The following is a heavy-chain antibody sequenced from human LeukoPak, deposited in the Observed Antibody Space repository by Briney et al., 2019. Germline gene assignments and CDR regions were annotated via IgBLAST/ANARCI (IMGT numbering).Heavy chain of an antibody. CDR1: GYSISSGYY. D-gene: IGHD5-18*01. J-gene: IGHJ4*02. CDR3: LRGVDTAMVLDFDY. V-gene: IGHV4-38-2*02. CDR2: IYYSGST. Sequence: SETLSLTCTVSGYSISSGYYWGWIRQPPGKGLEWIGSIYYSGSTYYNPSLKSRVTISVDTSKNQFSLKLSSVTAADTAVYYCLRGVDTAMVLDFDYWGQGTLVTVSS.